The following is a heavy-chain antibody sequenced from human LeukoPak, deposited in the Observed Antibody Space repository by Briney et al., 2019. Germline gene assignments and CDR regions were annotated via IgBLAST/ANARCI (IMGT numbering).Heavy chain of an antibody. CDR1: GDTFSSYA. CDR2: IIPMFGRA. J-gene: IGHJ4*02. V-gene: IGHV1-69*13. CDR3: ARSRWTIFGVVIKSLYYFDY. D-gene: IGHD3-3*01. Sequence: ASVKVSCKASGDTFSSYAISWVRQAPGQGLEWMGGIIPMFGRANYAQKFQGKVTITADESTSTAYMELSSLRSEDTAVYYCARSRWTIFGVVIKSLYYFDYWGQGTLVTVSS.